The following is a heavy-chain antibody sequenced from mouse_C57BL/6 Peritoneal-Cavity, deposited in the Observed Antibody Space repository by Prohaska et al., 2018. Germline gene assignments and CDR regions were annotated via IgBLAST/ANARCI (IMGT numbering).Heavy chain of an antibody. CDR1: GYTFTDYY. J-gene: IGHJ3*01. CDR2: INPNNGGT. V-gene: IGHV1-26*01. CDR3: ARSGLPWFAY. Sequence: EVQLQQSGPDLVKPGASVKISCKASGYTFTDYYINWVKQSHGKSLEWIGDINPNNGGTSYNQKFKGKATLTVDKSSSTAYMELRSLTSEDSAVYYCARSGLPWFAYWGQGTLVTVSA. D-gene: IGHD2-2*01.